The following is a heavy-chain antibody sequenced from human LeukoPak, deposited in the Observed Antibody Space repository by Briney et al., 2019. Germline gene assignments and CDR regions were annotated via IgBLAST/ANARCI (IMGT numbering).Heavy chain of an antibody. CDR1: GYTFTSSG. D-gene: IGHD6-19*01. CDR3: AKNSSGGYSDY. J-gene: IGHJ4*02. V-gene: IGHV1-18*01. Sequence: ASVKVSCKASGYTFTSSGISWVRQAPGQGLEWMGWISTHTGYSKYAQNLQGRVTMTADTSTSTAYMELSSLRSDDTAVYYCAKNSSGGYSDYWGQGTLVTVSS. CDR2: ISTHTGYS.